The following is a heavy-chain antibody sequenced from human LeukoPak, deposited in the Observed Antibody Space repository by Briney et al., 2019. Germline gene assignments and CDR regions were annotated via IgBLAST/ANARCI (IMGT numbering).Heavy chain of an antibody. V-gene: IGHV3-7*01. Sequence: GGSLRLSSAASGFTFSSYWMSWVRQAPGKGLEWVANIKQDGSEKYYVDSVKGRFTISRDNAKNSLYLQMNSLRAEDTAVYYCARNAITMIVGDAFDIWGQGTMVTVSS. CDR1: GFTFSSYW. D-gene: IGHD3-22*01. CDR3: ARNAITMIVGDAFDI. J-gene: IGHJ3*02. CDR2: IKQDGSEK.